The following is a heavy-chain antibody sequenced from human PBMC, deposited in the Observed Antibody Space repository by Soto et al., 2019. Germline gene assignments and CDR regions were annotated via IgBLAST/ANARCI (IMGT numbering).Heavy chain of an antibody. CDR2: IRSKAYGGTT. CDR1: GFTFGDYA. J-gene: IGHJ4*02. D-gene: IGHD6-19*01. Sequence: QPGGSLRLSCTASGFTFGDYAMSWFRQAPGKGLEWVGFIRSKAYGGTTEYAASVKGRFTISRDDSKSIAYLQMNSLKTEDTAVYYCTRDSKEYSSGQIDYWGQGTLVTVSS. CDR3: TRDSKEYSSGQIDY. V-gene: IGHV3-49*03.